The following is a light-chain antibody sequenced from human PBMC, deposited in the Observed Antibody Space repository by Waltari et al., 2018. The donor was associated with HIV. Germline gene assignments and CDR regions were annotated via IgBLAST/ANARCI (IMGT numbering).Light chain of an antibody. Sequence: QSVLTQPASVSGSPGQSISISCTGTDRAIGFSNFVPWYQHLPVQAPRLIIYRGTARASGISSRFSASKSGNTASLSISGLQLEDEGDYYCTSYSYSHHFAFGGGTTLTVL. CDR1: DRAIGFSNF. J-gene: IGLJ3*02. CDR3: TSYSYSHHFA. CDR2: RGT. V-gene: IGLV2-14*01.